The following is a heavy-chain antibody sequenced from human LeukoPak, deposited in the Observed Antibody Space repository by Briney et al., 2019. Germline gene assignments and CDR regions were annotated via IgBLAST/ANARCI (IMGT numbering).Heavy chain of an antibody. J-gene: IGHJ4*02. Sequence: GRSLRLSCAVSGFTFDDYAMHWVRQVPGKGLEWVSGINWNSDSIGYADSVKGRFTTSRDNAKNSLYLQMNSLRAEDTAFYYCAINGGGDSGYGNFDYWGQGTLVSVSS. CDR3: AINGGGDSGYGNFDY. CDR2: INWNSDSI. CDR1: GFTFDDYA. D-gene: IGHD5-12*01. V-gene: IGHV3-9*01.